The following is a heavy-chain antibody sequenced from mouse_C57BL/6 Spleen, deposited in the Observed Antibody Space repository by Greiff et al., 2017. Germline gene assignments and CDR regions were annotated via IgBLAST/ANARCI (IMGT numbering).Heavy chain of an antibody. CDR2: IYPGGGYT. D-gene: IGHD2-4*01. V-gene: IGHV1-63*01. CDR3: ARGGLRPIGAMDY. J-gene: IGHJ4*01. Sequence: QVQLKQSGAELVRPGTSVKMSCKASGYTFTNYWIGWAKQRPGHGLEWIGDIYPGGGYTNYNEKFKGKATLTADKSSSTAYMQFSSLTSEDSAIYYCARGGLRPIGAMDYWGQGTSVTVSS. CDR1: GYTFTNYW.